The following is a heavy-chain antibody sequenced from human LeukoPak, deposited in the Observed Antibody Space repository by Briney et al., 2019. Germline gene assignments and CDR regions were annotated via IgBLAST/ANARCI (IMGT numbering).Heavy chain of an antibody. CDR1: GGSISSSSYY. J-gene: IGHJ4*02. CDR2: IYYSGST. Sequence: PSETLSLTCTVSGGSISSSSYYWGWIRQPPGKGLEWIGSIYYSGSTYYNPSLKSRVTISVDTSKNQFSLKLSSVTAADTAVYYCARDRGPPRVYFDYWGQGTLVTVSS. D-gene: IGHD3-10*01. V-gene: IGHV4-39*07. CDR3: ARDRGPPRVYFDY.